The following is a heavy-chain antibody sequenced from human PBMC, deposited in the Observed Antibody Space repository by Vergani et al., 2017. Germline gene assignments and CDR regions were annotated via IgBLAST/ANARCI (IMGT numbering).Heavy chain of an antibody. D-gene: IGHD5-18*01. CDR1: GYIFTTSS. Sequence: EVQLVQSGAEVKKPGASLRLSSHPSGYIFTTSSLRCVRHMPGKGREWMGRIDPSDSYTNYSPSFQGHVTISADKSISTAYLQWSSLKASDTAMYYCARLKVSLGYSYEAYYYYGMHVWGQGP. J-gene: IGHJ6*02. V-gene: IGHV5-10-1*01. CDR2: IDPSDSYT. CDR3: ARLKVSLGYSYEAYYYYGMHV.